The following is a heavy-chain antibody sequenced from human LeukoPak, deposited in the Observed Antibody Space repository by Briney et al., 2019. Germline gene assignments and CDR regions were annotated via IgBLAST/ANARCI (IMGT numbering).Heavy chain of an antibody. CDR2: IKSKTDGGTT. V-gene: IGHV3-15*01. Sequence: KPGGSLRLPCAASGFTFSNAWMSWVRQAPGKGLEWIGRIKSKTDGGTTDYAAPVKGRFTISRDDSKNTLYLQMNSLKTEDTAVYYCTTLFWQPMGAGTRYVYWGQGTLVTVSS. D-gene: IGHD3-10*01. CDR3: TTLFWQPMGAGTRYVY. J-gene: IGHJ4*02. CDR1: GFTFSNAW.